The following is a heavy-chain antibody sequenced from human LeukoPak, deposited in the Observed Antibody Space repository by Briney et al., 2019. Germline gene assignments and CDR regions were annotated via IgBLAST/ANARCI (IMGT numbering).Heavy chain of an antibody. CDR3: IPIVTRNLGY. J-gene: IGHJ4*02. CDR1: GFTFSSYA. D-gene: IGHD5-12*01. Sequence: GGSLRLSCAASGFTFSSYAMSWVRQAPGKGLEWVSAISASGGTTYYADSVKGRFTISRDNSKNTLFVQMNSLRAEDTALYYCIPIVTRNLGYWGQGTLVTVSS. V-gene: IGHV3-23*01. CDR2: ISASGGTT.